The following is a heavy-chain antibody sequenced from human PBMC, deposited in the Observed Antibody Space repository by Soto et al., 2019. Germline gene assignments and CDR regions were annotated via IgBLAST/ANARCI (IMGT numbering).Heavy chain of an antibody. Sequence: SETLSLTCTVSGGSISSYYWTWVRQPPGKGLEWIGYIYYSENTNYNPSLKSRVTISVDMSKNQFSLKLNSVTAADTAVYYCARVSRDISLADYHFDYWGQGTLVTVSS. CDR3: ARVSRDISLADYHFDY. CDR1: GGSISSYY. CDR2: IYYSENT. J-gene: IGHJ4*02. D-gene: IGHD4-17*01. V-gene: IGHV4-59*01.